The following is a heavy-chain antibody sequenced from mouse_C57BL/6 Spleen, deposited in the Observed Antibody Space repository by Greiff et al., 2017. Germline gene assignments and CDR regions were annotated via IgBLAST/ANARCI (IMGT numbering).Heavy chain of an antibody. J-gene: IGHJ3*01. CDR3: ATAQVAWFAY. CDR1: GYTFTSYW. D-gene: IGHD3-2*02. Sequence: QVQLQQPGAELVKPGASVKLSCKASGYTFTSYWMQWVKQRPGQGLEWIGEIDPTDSYTNYNQKFKGKATLTVDTSSSTAYMQLSRLTSEDSAVYYCATAQVAWFAYWGQGTLVTVSA. V-gene: IGHV1-50*01. CDR2: IDPTDSYT.